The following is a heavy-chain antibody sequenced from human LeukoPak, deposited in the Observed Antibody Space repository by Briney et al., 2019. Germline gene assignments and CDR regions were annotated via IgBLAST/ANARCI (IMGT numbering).Heavy chain of an antibody. CDR1: GGSFSGYY. CDR3: ARGRSYCSGGSCYRNWFDP. V-gene: IGHV4-34*01. J-gene: IGHJ5*02. Sequence: PSETLSLTCAVYGGSFSGYYWSWIRQPPGKGLEWIGEINHSGSTNYNPSLKSRVTISVDTSKNQFSLKLSSVTAADTAVYYCARGRSYCSGGSCYRNWFDPWGQGTLVTVSS. CDR2: INHSGST. D-gene: IGHD2-15*01.